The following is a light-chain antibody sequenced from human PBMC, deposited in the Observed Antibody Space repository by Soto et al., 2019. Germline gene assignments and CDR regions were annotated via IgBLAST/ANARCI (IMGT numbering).Light chain of an antibody. CDR1: QSVSSN. J-gene: IGKJ5*01. V-gene: IGKV3-15*01. CDR3: QQYNNWPPLN. CDR2: GAS. Sequence: EIVMAQSPATLSVSPGERATVSCSASQSVSSNLAWYQQKPGQAPRLLIYGASTRATGIPARFSGSGSGTEFTLTISSLQSEDFAVYYCQQYNNWPPLNCGQGTRREIK.